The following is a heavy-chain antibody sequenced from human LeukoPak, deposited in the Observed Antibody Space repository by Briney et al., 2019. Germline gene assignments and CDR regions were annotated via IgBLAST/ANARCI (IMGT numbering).Heavy chain of an antibody. Sequence: GRSLRLSCAASGFTFSSYGMHWVRQAPGKGLEWVAVISYDGSNKYYADSVKGRFTISRDNSKNTLYLQMNSLRAEDTAVYYCARGQLSKIVDRLYYYYYYMDVWGKGTTVTVSS. CDR2: ISYDGSNK. D-gene: IGHD3-22*01. J-gene: IGHJ6*03. CDR3: ARGQLSKIVDRLYYYYYYMDV. CDR1: GFTFSSYG. V-gene: IGHV3-30*03.